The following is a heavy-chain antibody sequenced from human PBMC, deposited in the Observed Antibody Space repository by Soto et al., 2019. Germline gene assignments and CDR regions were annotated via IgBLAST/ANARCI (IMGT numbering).Heavy chain of an antibody. J-gene: IGHJ4*02. V-gene: IGHV2-70*04. D-gene: IGHD3-16*01. Sequence: GPRLGNPTQTLTLSCTFSGFSLSSKGMRVSWIRQPPGKALEWLARIDWDDDKFYSPSLRTRLAISKGTSKNQVVLTMTNVETMYTATFYCARSPGGFMGATYCFDYSGQRPLFTAS. CDR1: GFSLSSKGMR. CDR2: IDWDDDK. CDR3: ARSPGGFMGATYCFDY.